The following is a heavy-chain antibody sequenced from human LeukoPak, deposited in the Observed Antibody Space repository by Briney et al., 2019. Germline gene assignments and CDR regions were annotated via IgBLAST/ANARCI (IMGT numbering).Heavy chain of an antibody. D-gene: IGHD3-22*01. J-gene: IGHJ4*02. V-gene: IGHV3-48*03. CDR2: ISDSGSTI. CDR3: ARNLDFDSNGYPFDY. CDR1: GFTFSSYE. Sequence: GGSLRLSCAASGFTFSSYEMNWVRQTPGKGLEWLSYISDSGSTIYYADSVKGRFTISRDNAKNSLYLQMNSLRAEDTAVYYCARNLDFDSNGYPFDYWGQGTLVTVSS.